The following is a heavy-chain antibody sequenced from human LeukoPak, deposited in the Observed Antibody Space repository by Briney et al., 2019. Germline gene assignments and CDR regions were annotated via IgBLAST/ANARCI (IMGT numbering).Heavy chain of an antibody. V-gene: IGHV4-59*01. J-gene: IGHJ4*02. Sequence: SETLSLTCTVSGGSISSYYWSWIRQPPEKGLEWIGYIYYSGSTKYNPSLKSRVTISVDTSKNQLSLKLTSVTAADTALYYCVRAKKAVAGLFDYWGQGTLVTVSS. D-gene: IGHD6-19*01. CDR2: IYYSGST. CDR1: GGSISSYY. CDR3: VRAKKAVAGLFDY.